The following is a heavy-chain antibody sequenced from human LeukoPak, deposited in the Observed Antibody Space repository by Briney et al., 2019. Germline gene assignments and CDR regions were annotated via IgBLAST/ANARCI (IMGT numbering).Heavy chain of an antibody. CDR1: GFTFSSYA. CDR3: AKGVGCSGGTCYSGHGMDV. D-gene: IGHD2-15*01. Sequence: VGSLRLSCAASGFTFSSYAMSWVRQAPGKGLEWVLALSGSGANTYYADSVKGRFTISRDNSKNTLYLQVNSLRAEDTAVYYCAKGVGCSGGTCYSGHGMDVWGQGTTVTVSS. CDR2: LSGSGANT. V-gene: IGHV3-23*01. J-gene: IGHJ6*02.